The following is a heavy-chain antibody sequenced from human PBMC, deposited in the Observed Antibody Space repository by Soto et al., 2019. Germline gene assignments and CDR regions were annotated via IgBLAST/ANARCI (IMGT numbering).Heavy chain of an antibody. CDR2: ISSSSSYI. Sequence: GGSLRLSCAASGFTFSSYSMNWVRQAPGKGLEWVSSISSSSSYIYYADSVKGRFTISRDNAKNSLYLQMNSLRAEDTAVYYCARDGRRFDFLDVWGQGTTVTVSS. V-gene: IGHV3-21*01. CDR1: GFTFSSYS. J-gene: IGHJ6*02. CDR3: ARDGRRFDFLDV. D-gene: IGHD3-3*01.